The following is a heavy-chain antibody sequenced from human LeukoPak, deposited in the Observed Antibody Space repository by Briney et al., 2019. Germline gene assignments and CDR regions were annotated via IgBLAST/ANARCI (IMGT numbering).Heavy chain of an antibody. D-gene: IGHD2-2*01. V-gene: IGHV4-38-2*02. CDR1: GYSISSGYY. J-gene: IGHJ4*02. Sequence: PSETLSLTCTVSGYSISSGYYWSWIRQPPGKGLEWIGEINHSGSTNYNPSLKSRVTISVDTSKNQFSLKLSSVTAADTAVYYCARRGGYRVGYCSSTSCSKFDYWGQGTLVTVSS. CDR3: ARRGGYRVGYCSSTSCSKFDY. CDR2: INHSGST.